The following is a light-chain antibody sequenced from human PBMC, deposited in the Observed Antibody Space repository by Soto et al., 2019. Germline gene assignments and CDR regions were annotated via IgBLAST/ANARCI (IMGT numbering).Light chain of an antibody. V-gene: IGLV2-14*01. CDR3: SSYTTVPSPQWV. CDR1: SSDLGGLNY. CDR2: KVD. Sequence: QSALTQPASVSGSPGQSITIPCSGRSSDLGGLNYVSWYQQHPGKVPKLIIYKVDNRPSGISDRFSASKSGNTASLTNSGLQAEDEAHYYCSSYTTVPSPQWVFAGGTQLTV. J-gene: IGLJ3*02.